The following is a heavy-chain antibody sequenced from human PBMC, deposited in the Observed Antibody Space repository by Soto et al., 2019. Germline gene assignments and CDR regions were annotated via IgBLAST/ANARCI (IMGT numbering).Heavy chain of an antibody. D-gene: IGHD3-9*01. CDR1: GYSFTSYW. J-gene: IGHJ6*02. CDR3: ARRVILTGYYPAASMDV. Sequence: GESLKISCKGSGYSFTSYWISWVRQMPGKGLEWMGRIDPSDSYTNYSPSFQGHVTISADKSISTAYLQWSSLKASDTAMYYCARRVILTGYYPAASMDVWGQGTTVTVS. CDR2: IDPSDSYT. V-gene: IGHV5-10-1*01.